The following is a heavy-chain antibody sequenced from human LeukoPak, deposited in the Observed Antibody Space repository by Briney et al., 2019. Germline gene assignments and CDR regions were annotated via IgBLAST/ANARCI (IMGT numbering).Heavy chain of an antibody. CDR1: GFTFNSYA. J-gene: IGHJ4*02. V-gene: IGHV3-30*02. D-gene: IGHD6-13*01. CDR2: IRYDGSNK. CDR3: AKGAAEFIAAAGGPDY. Sequence: GGSLRLSCSVSGFTFNSYAMTWVRQAPGKGLEWVAFIRYDGSNKYYADSVKGRFTISRDNSKNTLYLQMNSLRAEDTAVYYCAKGAAEFIAAAGGPDYWGQGTLVTVSS.